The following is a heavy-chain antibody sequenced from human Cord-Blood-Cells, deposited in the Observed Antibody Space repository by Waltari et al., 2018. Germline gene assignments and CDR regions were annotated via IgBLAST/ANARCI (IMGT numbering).Heavy chain of an antibody. CDR1: GYTFTSYA. Sequence: QVQLVQSGAEVKKPGASVQVSWKAYGYTFTSYAMHWVRQAPGQRLEWMGWINPGNGNTKYSQKFQGRVTITRDTSASTAYMELSSLRSEDTAVYYCARDYRDVGMDVWGQGTTVTVSS. D-gene: IGHD4-4*01. CDR3: ARDYRDVGMDV. J-gene: IGHJ6*02. V-gene: IGHV1-3*01. CDR2: INPGNGNT.